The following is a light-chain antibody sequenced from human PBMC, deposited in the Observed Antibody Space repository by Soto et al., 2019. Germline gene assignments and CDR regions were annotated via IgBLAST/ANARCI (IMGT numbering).Light chain of an antibody. Sequence: EIVLMQSPGTLSLSPGEGATLSCRASQSVNNNYLAWYQQRPCQAPTVLIFDTSRRATGVPDRFSGSGSGTDFTLRISRVEPDDFAFYYCQQYGSSQFTVGPGTKVNIK. V-gene: IGKV3-20*01. CDR1: QSVNNNY. CDR2: DTS. CDR3: QQYGSSQFT. J-gene: IGKJ3*01.